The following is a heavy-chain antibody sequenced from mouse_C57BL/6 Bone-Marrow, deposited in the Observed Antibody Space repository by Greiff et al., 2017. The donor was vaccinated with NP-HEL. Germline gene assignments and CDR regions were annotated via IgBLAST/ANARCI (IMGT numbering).Heavy chain of an antibody. V-gene: IGHV1-64*01. Sequence: VQLQQPGAELVKPGASVKLSCKASGYTFTSYWMHWVKQRPGQGLEWIGMIHPNSGSTNYNEKFKSKATLTVDKSSITAYMQLSSLTSEDSSVYYCARRTMVSPFAYWGQGTLVTVSA. D-gene: IGHD2-2*01. CDR1: GYTFTSYW. J-gene: IGHJ3*01. CDR2: IHPNSGST. CDR3: ARRTMVSPFAY.